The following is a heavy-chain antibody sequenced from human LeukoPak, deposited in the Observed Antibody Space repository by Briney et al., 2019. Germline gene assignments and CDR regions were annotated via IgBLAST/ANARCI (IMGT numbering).Heavy chain of an antibody. CDR3: ARKGLGWAPSGN. V-gene: IGHV3-21*01. J-gene: IGHJ4*02. CDR1: GFTFSSYS. CDR2: ISSSSSYI. D-gene: IGHD6-19*01. Sequence: GGSLRLSCAASGFTFSSYSMNWVRQAPGKGLEWVSSISSSSSYIYYADSVKGRFTISRDNAKNSLYLQMNSLRAEDTAVYYCARKGLGWAPSGNWGQGTLVTVSS.